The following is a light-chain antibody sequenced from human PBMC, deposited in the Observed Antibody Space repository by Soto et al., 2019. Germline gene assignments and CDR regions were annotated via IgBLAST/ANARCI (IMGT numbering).Light chain of an antibody. CDR2: GAS. V-gene: IGKV3-20*01. CDR1: QSVTSH. CDR3: QQYARPPLI. Sequence: EIVLTQSPGTLSLSPGERATLSCRASQSVTSHLAWYQQKPGQAPRLLIYGASSRATGTADRFSGSGSGTDFILTISRGEPEVFEGFYGQQYARPPLIFGGGTKV. J-gene: IGKJ4*01.